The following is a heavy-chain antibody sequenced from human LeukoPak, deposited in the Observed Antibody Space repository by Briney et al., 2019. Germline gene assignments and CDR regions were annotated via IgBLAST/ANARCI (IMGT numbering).Heavy chain of an antibody. CDR1: GGSFSGYY. Sequence: SETLSLTCAVYGGSFSGYYWSWIRQPPGKGPEWIGEINHSGSTNYNPSLKGRVTISVDTSKNQFSLKLSSVTAADTAVYCCARLTARDYYYMDVWGKGTTVTVSS. CDR2: INHSGST. CDR3: ARLTARDYYYMDV. J-gene: IGHJ6*03. V-gene: IGHV4-34*01. D-gene: IGHD2-21*02.